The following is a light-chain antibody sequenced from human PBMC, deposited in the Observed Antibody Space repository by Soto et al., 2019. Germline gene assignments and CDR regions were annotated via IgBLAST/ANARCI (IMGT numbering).Light chain of an antibody. J-gene: IGKJ5*01. CDR3: QQYGSSPFT. Sequence: EIVLTQSPGTLSLSPGERTTLSCRASQSLNIRYLAWYQQKPGQAPRLLIFGASDRATGIPDRFSGSGSGTDFTLTISRLEPEDFAVYYCQQYGSSPFTFGQGTRLEI. CDR2: GAS. V-gene: IGKV3-20*01. CDR1: QSLNIRY.